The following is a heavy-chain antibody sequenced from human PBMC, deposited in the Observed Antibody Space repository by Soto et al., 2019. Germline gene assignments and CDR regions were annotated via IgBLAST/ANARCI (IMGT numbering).Heavy chain of an antibody. CDR3: ARDTGYCSGGSCSDI. CDR2: INHSGST. CDR1: GGSFSGYY. Sequence: SETLSLTCAVYGGSFSGYYWSWIRQPPGKGLEWIGEINHSGSTNYNPSLKSRVTISVDTSKNQFSLKLSSVTAADTAVYYCARDTGYCSGGSCSDIWGQGTMVTVS. V-gene: IGHV4-34*01. J-gene: IGHJ3*02. D-gene: IGHD2-15*01.